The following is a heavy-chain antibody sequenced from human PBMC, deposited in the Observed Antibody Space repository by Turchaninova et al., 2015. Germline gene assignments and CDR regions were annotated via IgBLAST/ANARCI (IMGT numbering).Heavy chain of an antibody. Sequence: FGYISDSYDQRGCCPAPGKGLGRSEVISEDGSNKYYADTVKGQFTSSRDNSKNTLYLQMNSLRAEDTAVYYCARVPTDNYYDSSGYLDYWGQGTLVTVSS. J-gene: IGHJ4*02. CDR3: ARVPTDNYYDSSGYLDY. D-gene: IGHD3-22*01. CDR1: GYISDSYD. CDR2: ISEDGSNK. V-gene: IGHV3-30-3*01.